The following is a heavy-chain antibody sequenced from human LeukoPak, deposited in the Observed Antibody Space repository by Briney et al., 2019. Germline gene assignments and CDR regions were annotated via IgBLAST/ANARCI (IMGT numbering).Heavy chain of an antibody. J-gene: IGHJ5*01. Sequence: SETLSLTCTVSGYSISSGYYWGWIRQPPGKGLEWIGSIYYSGSTYYNPSLKSRVTISVDTSKNHFSLRLTSVTAADTATYYCARDQEAYCTSSSCFQFAPWGQGTLVIVSS. D-gene: IGHD2-8*01. CDR3: ARDQEAYCTSSSCFQFAP. CDR1: GYSISSGYY. V-gene: IGHV4-38-2*02. CDR2: IYYSGST.